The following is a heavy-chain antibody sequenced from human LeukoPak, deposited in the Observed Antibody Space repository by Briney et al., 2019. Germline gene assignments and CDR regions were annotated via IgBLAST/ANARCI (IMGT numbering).Heavy chain of an antibody. J-gene: IGHJ4*02. D-gene: IGHD3-22*01. CDR1: GFTFSSYA. Sequence: GESLSLSCAASGFTFSSYAMGWVRQAPGKGLEWVSGISTSGGSSSYADSVKGRFTISRDNPRNTLYMQMNSLRAEDTALYYCAIMHPYYDGSGYWVQWGQGTLVTVSS. CDR3: AIMHPYYDGSGYWVQ. V-gene: IGHV3-23*01. CDR2: ISTSGGSS.